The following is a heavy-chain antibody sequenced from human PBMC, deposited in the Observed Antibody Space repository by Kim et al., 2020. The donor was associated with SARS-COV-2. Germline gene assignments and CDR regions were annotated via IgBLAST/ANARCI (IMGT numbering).Heavy chain of an antibody. CDR2: ISFDGSNQ. J-gene: IGHJ6*02. V-gene: IGHV3-30*18. Sequence: GGSLRLSCVASGFNFRSYGMHWIRQAPGKGLEWVAVISFDGSNQYYADSVKGRFTISRDSSKNTLFLQMDSLRGDDTAVYYCAKSSGQIAFWYYYYTMDVWGQGTTVTVSS. D-gene: IGHD3-10*01. CDR1: GFNFRSYG. CDR3: AKSSGQIAFWYYYYTMDV.